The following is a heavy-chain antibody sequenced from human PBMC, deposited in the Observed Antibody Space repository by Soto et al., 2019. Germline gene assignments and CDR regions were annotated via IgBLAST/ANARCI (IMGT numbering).Heavy chain of an antibody. CDR1: GFSLSNARLG. D-gene: IGHD5-12*01. J-gene: IGHJ4*02. V-gene: IGHV2-26*01. Sequence: SGPTLVNPTETLTLTCTVSGFSLSNARLGVSWIRQPPGKALEWLAHIFSNDEKSYSTSLKSRLTISKDTSKSQVVLTMTNMDPVDTATYYCARASQLATIVDYFEYWGQGTLVTVSS. CDR3: ARASQLATIVDYFEY. CDR2: IFSNDEK.